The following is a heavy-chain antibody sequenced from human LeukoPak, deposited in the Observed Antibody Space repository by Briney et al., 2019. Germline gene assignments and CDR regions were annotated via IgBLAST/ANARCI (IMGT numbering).Heavy chain of an antibody. Sequence: PSETLSLTCTVSGGAISSSSYYWGWIRQPPGKGLEWIGSIYYSGSTYYNPSLKSRVTISVDTSKNQSSLKLSSVTAADTAVYYCAREVYYDSSGYYYRYFDYWGQGTLVTVSS. CDR3: AREVYYDSSGYYYRYFDY. CDR1: GGAISSSSYY. D-gene: IGHD3-22*01. CDR2: IYYSGST. J-gene: IGHJ4*02. V-gene: IGHV4-39*02.